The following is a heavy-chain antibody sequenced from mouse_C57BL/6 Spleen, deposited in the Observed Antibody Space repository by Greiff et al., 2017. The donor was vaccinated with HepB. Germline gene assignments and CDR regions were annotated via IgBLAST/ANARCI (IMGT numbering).Heavy chain of an antibody. CDR1: GFTFSSYA. CDR2: ISDGGSYT. V-gene: IGHV5-4*03. CDR3: ARGFTTVSPLAY. Sequence: EVMLVESGGGLVKPGGSLKLSCAASGFTFSSYAMSWVRQTPEKRLEWVATISDGGSYTYYPDNVKGRFTISRDNAKNNLYLQMSHLKSEDTAMYYCARGFTTVSPLAYWGQGTLVTVSA. J-gene: IGHJ3*01. D-gene: IGHD1-1*01.